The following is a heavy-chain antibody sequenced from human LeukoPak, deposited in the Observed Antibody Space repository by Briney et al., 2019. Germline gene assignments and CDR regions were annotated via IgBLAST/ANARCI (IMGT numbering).Heavy chain of an antibody. CDR3: ARDALNYYDSPWYFDL. V-gene: IGHV3-48*01. CDR1: GFTFSSYA. Sequence: GGSLRLSCAASGFTFSSYAMSWVRQAPGKGLEWVSYISSSSSTIYYADSVKGRFTISRDNAKNSLYLQMNSLRAEDTAVYYCARDALNYYDSPWYFDLWGRGTLVTVSS. D-gene: IGHD3-22*01. CDR2: ISSSSSTI. J-gene: IGHJ2*01.